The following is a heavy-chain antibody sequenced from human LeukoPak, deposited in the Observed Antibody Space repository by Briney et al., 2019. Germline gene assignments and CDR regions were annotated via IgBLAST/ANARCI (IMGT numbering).Heavy chain of an antibody. CDR3: ASYGDYGHYYYYGMDV. V-gene: IGHV1-8*01. CDR1: GYTFTSYD. D-gene: IGHD4-17*01. J-gene: IGHJ6*02. CDR2: MNPNSGNT. Sequence: ASVKVSCKASGYTFTSYDINWVRQATGQGLEWMGWMNPNSGNTGYAQKFEGRVTMTTNTSISTDYMELSSLRSEDTAVYYCASYGDYGHYYYYGMDVWGQGTTVTVSS.